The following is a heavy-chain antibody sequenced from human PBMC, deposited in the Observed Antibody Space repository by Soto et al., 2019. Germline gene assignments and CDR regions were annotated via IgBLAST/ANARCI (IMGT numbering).Heavy chain of an antibody. CDR3: ARVFGGWSTYDAFDI. CDR2: ISAYNGNT. Sequence: GASVKVSCKASGYTFTSYGISWVRQAPGQGLEWMGWISAYNGNTNYAQKLQGRVTMTTDTSTSTAYMGLRSLRSDDTAVYYCARVFGGWSTYDAFDIWGQGTMVTVSS. V-gene: IGHV1-18*01. CDR1: GYTFTSYG. J-gene: IGHJ3*02. D-gene: IGHD6-19*01.